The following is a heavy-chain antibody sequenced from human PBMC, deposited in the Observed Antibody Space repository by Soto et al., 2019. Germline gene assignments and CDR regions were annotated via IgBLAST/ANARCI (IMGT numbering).Heavy chain of an antibody. Sequence: SVKVSCKASGGTFSSYTISWVRQAPGQGLEWMGRIIPILGIANYAQKFQGRVTITADKSTSTAYMELSSLRSEDTAVYYCARGKIAALPWVPLYYFDYWGQGTLVTVSS. J-gene: IGHJ4*02. CDR3: ARGKIAALPWVPLYYFDY. CDR2: IIPILGIA. CDR1: GGTFSSYT. D-gene: IGHD6-6*01. V-gene: IGHV1-69*02.